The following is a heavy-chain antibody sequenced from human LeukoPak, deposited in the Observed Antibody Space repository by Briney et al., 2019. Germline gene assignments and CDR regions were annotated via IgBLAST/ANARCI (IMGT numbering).Heavy chain of an antibody. D-gene: IGHD5-24*01. V-gene: IGHV3-53*01. CDR1: ELTVSRNY. CDR3: TRDQMNY. CDR2: IFSNGDT. J-gene: IGHJ4*02. Sequence: PGGSLRLSCTASELTVSRNYMLWVRQAQGKGLEWVSLIFSNGDTHYADPVKGRFTISRDTSKNTVSLQMNSLRVEDTAMYYCTRDQMNYWGQGTLVTVSS.